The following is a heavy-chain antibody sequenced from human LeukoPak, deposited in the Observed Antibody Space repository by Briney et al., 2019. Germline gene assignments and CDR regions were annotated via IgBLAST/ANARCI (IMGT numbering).Heavy chain of an antibody. CDR1: GDSVSSNIAS. D-gene: IGHD1-1*01. J-gene: IGHJ3*02. Sequence: SQTLSLTCAISGDSVSSNIASWNWIRQSPSSGLEWLGRTYYRSKWYNDYAVSVKSRITINPDTSKNQFSLQLNSVTPEDTAVYYCARVYNWNPAGAFDIWGQGTVVTVSS. V-gene: IGHV6-1*01. CDR2: TYYRSKWYN. CDR3: ARVYNWNPAGAFDI.